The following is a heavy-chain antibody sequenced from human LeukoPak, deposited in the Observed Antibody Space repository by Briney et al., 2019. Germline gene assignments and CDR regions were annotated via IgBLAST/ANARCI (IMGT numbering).Heavy chain of an antibody. V-gene: IGHV4-34*01. D-gene: IGHD5-24*01. J-gene: IGHJ4*02. CDR3: ARVEIAVSLRFDY. Sequence: PSETLSLTCAFYGGSFSGYYWSWIRQPPGKGLEWIGEINHSGSTNYNPSLKSRVTISVDTSKNQFSLKLSSVTAADTAVYYCARVEIAVSLRFDYWGQGTLVTVSS. CDR1: GGSFSGYY. CDR2: INHSGST.